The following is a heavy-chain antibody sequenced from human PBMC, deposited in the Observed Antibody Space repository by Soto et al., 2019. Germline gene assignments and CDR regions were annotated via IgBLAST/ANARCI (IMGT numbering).Heavy chain of an antibody. CDR1: GGSVSSGLYY. Sequence: SETLSLTCSVSGGSVSSGLYYWAWIRQPPGKRLEWIAYVRNSGRTNYNPSLKTRATISLDTSKSQFYLGLSSVTAADTAVYYCARAEAWDLLPVGWDFWGQGTQVTVSS. D-gene: IGHD2-15*01. J-gene: IGHJ4*02. V-gene: IGHV4-61*01. CDR2: VRNSGRT. CDR3: ARAEAWDLLPVGWDF.